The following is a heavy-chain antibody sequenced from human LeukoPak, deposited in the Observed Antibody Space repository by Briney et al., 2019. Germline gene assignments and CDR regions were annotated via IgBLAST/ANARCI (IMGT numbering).Heavy chain of an antibody. CDR3: ARDGSPLRRIVVVPAATPSDY. CDR2: INPNSGGT. V-gene: IGHV1-2*02. D-gene: IGHD2-2*01. Sequence: ASVKVSCKASGYTFTGYYMHWVRQAPGQGLEWMGWINPNSGGTNYAQKLQGRVTMTRDTSISTAYMELSRLRSDDTAVYYCARDGSPLRRIVVVPAATPSDYWGQGTLVTVSS. J-gene: IGHJ4*02. CDR1: GYTFTGYY.